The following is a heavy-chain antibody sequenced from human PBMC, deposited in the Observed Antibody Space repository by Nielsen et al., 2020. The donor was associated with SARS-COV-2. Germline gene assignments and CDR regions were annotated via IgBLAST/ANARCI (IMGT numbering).Heavy chain of an antibody. J-gene: IGHJ4*02. CDR3: ARVLGGLYGYFKN. CDR1: GFSFSTYR. Sequence: GGSLRLSCAASGFSFSTYRMHWVRQSPGKGLESVAYIGTDGSLTSYADSVKGRFTISRDNPKNSVYLQMDTLRAEDTAVYYCARVLGGLYGYFKNWGQGTLVTVSS. D-gene: IGHD4-17*01. V-gene: IGHV3-74*01. CDR2: IGTDGSLT.